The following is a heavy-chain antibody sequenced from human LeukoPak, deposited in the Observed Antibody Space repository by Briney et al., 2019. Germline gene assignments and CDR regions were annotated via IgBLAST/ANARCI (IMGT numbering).Heavy chain of an antibody. CDR3: ARDEIPCSSTSCYEPGDYFDY. V-gene: IGHV3-21*01. D-gene: IGHD2-2*01. Sequence: PGGSLRLSCAASGFTFSSYSMNWVRQAPGKGLEWVSSISSSSSYIYYADSVKGRFTISRDNAKNSLYLQMNSLRAEDTAVYYCARDEIPCSSTSCYEPGDYFDYWGQGTLVTVSS. CDR1: GFTFSSYS. CDR2: ISSSSSYI. J-gene: IGHJ4*02.